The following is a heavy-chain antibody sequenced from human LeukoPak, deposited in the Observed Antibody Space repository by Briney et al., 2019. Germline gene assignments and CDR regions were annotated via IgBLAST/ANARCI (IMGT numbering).Heavy chain of an antibody. Sequence: SETLSLICTVSGGSISSYYWRWIRQPPGKGLEWIGYIYYSGSTNYNPSLKSRVTISVDTSKNQFSLKLSSVTAADTAVYYCARHSERWLGAFDIWGQGTMVTVSS. CDR3: ARHSERWLGAFDI. D-gene: IGHD6-19*01. J-gene: IGHJ3*02. CDR1: GGSISSYY. CDR2: IYYSGST. V-gene: IGHV4-59*08.